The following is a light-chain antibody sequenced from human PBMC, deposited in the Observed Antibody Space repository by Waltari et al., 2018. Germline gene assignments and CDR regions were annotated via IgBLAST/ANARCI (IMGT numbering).Light chain of an antibody. CDR2: WAS. CDR3: QQYYITGT. V-gene: IGKV4-1*01. Sequence: DIVMTQSPDSLAVSLGERATINCKASQSVFYSSNNKNFLAWYQQKPGQPPKLLIYWASTRESGVPDRFSGSGSGTEFTLTISSLQAEDVAVYYCQQYYITGTFGQGTKVEIK. CDR1: QSVFYSSNNKNF. J-gene: IGKJ1*01.